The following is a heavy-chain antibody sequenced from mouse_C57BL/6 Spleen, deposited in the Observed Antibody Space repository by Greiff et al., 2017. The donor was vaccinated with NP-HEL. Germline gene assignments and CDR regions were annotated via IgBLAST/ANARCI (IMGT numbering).Heavy chain of an antibody. CDR2: IDPSDSYT. J-gene: IGHJ2*01. Sequence: QVQLQQPGAELVKPGASVKLSCKASGYTFTSYWMQWVKQRPGQGLEWIGEIDPSDSYTNYNQKFKGKATLTVDTSSSTAYMQLSSLTSEDSAVYYCARTHYYFDYGGQGTTLTVSS. V-gene: IGHV1-50*01. CDR1: GYTFTSYW. CDR3: ARTHYYFDY.